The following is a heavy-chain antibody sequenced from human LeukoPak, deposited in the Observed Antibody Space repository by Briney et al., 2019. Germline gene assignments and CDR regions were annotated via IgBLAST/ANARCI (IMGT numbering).Heavy chain of an antibody. CDR2: IIPIFGTA. CDR1: GGTFSTYA. D-gene: IGHD6-19*01. V-gene: IGHV1-69*01. J-gene: IGHJ4*02. CDR3: ARGLIAVAGIPFDY. Sequence: ASVKVSCKASGGTFSTYANSWVRQAPGQGLEWMGGIIPIFGTANDAQKFQGRVTITADESTSTAYMELSSLRSEDTAVYYCARGLIAVAGIPFDYWGQGTLVTVSS.